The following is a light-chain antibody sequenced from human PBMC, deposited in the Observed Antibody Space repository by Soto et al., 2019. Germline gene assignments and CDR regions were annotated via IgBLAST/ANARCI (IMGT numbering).Light chain of an antibody. J-gene: IGLJ1*01. Sequence: QSALTQPASVSGSPGQSIAISCTGTTSDVGDYNYVSWYQQHPGKAPKLMIFDVSRRPSGVSDRFSGSKSGNTASLTTSGLQAEDEADYYCSSYTTGSTLYVFGTGTKVTVL. CDR2: DVS. CDR1: TSDVGDYNY. CDR3: SSYTTGSTLYV. V-gene: IGLV2-14*01.